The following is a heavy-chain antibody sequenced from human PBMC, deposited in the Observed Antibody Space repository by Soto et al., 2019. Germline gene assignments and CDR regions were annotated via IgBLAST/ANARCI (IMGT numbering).Heavy chain of an antibody. CDR3: ARGSYYDSSGYYGDHFDY. J-gene: IGHJ4*02. D-gene: IGHD3-22*01. CDR1: GDTFGGFT. V-gene: IGHV1-69*02. Sequence: QVQLVQSGAEVKKPGSSVKASRKAPGDTFGGFTISGGGQALEQGLERWGRFILILGIANYAQKFQGRVTITADKSTSTAYMELSSRRSEDTAMYYCARGSYYDSSGYYGDHFDYWGQGTLVTVSS. CDR2: FILILGIA.